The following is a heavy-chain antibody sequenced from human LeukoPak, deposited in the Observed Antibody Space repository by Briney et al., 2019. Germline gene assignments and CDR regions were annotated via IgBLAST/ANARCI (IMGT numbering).Heavy chain of an antibody. V-gene: IGHV3-7*01. CDR3: ARDRGYSNFDY. J-gene: IGHJ4*02. D-gene: IGHD4-11*01. CDR1: GFGFSNYW. CDR2: KNEDGSEK. Sequence: GGSLRLSCAASGFGFSNYWMSWVRQAPGTGLEWVANKNEDGSEKNYVDSVKGRFTISRDNAQDSLYLQMNSLRAEDTAIYYCARDRGYSNFDYWGQGTLLIVSS.